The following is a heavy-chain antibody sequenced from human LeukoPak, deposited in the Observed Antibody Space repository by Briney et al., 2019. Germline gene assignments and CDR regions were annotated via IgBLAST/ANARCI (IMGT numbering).Heavy chain of an antibody. CDR3: ARGSKGSCTDGYFDY. D-gene: IGHD2-8*01. CDR2: INHSGST. V-gene: IGHV4-34*01. CDR1: GGSFSGYY. Sequence: SETLSLTCAVYGGSFSGYYWSWIRQPPGKGLEWIGEINHSGSTNYNPSLKSRVTISVDTSKNQFSLKLSSVTAADTAVYYCARGSKGSCTDGYFDYWGQGTLVTVSS. J-gene: IGHJ4*02.